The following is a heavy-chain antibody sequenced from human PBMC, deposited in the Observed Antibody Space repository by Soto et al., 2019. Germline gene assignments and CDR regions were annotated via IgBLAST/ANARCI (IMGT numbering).Heavy chain of an antibody. CDR1: GYTFSSHG. J-gene: IGHJ5*02. D-gene: IGHD2-15*01. CDR2: VSGDNGNT. V-gene: IGHV1-18*01. Sequence: QVQLVQSGAEVKKPGTSVKVSCTASGYTFSSHGISWVRQAPGQGLQWIGWVSGDNGNTNYAQSLQGRVTMTTDTSTNTGHMELRSLRSDDTAVYYCAGDLGYCRSGTCQRVWFDPWGQGTLVIVSS. CDR3: AGDLGYCRSGTCQRVWFDP.